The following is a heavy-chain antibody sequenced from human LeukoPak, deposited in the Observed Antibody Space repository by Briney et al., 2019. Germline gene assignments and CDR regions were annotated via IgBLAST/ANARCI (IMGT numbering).Heavy chain of an antibody. D-gene: IGHD3-3*01. CDR1: GGSFSGYY. Sequence: SETLSLTCAVYGGSFSGYYWSWIRQPPGKGLEWIGEINHSGSTNYNPSLKSRVTISVDTSKNQFSLKLSSVTAADTAVYYCARAIRSRITIFGVVPAEFDPWGQGTLVTVSS. J-gene: IGHJ5*02. V-gene: IGHV4-34*01. CDR2: INHSGST. CDR3: ARAIRSRITIFGVVPAEFDP.